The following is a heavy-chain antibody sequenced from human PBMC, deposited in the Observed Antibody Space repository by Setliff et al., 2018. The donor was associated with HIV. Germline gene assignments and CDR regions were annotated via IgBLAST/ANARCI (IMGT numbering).Heavy chain of an antibody. Sequence: PSETLSLTCTVSDSAMDSYYWSWVRQSPGRGLEYIGYIYWTGTTDYNPSLKSRVTISLDTSGNQFSLKLNSVTAADTTVYYCARHSGLGGYYSPFDYWGPGTLVTVSS. CDR2: IYWTGTT. CDR3: ARHSGLGGYYSPFDY. V-gene: IGHV4-59*08. J-gene: IGHJ4*02. CDR1: DSAMDSYY. D-gene: IGHD3-22*01.